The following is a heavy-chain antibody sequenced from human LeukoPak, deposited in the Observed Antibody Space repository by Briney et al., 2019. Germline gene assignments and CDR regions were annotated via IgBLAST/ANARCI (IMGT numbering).Heavy chain of an antibody. V-gene: IGHV3-23*01. D-gene: IGHD4-17*01. J-gene: IGHJ6*02. CDR3: AKGNDHGDYVATDV. CDR2: ISGSGGST. CDR1: GFTFSSYA. Sequence: GGSLRLSCAASGFTFSSYAMSWVRQAPGKGLEWVSAISGSGGSTYYADSVKGRFTISRDNSKNTLYLQMNSLRAEDTAVYYCAKGNDHGDYVATDVWGQGTTVTVSS.